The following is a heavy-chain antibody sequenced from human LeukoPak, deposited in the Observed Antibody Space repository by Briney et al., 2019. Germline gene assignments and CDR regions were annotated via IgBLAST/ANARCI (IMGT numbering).Heavy chain of an antibody. CDR2: IIPILGIA. CDR1: GGTFSSYA. J-gene: IGHJ4*02. Sequence: ASVKVSCKASGGTFSSYAISWVRQAPGQGLEWMGRIIPILGIANYAQKFQGRVTITADKSTSTAYMELSSLRSEDTAVYYCARDLGHTALTYYFDYWGQGTLVTVSS. V-gene: IGHV1-69*04. D-gene: IGHD5-18*01. CDR3: ARDLGHTALTYYFDY.